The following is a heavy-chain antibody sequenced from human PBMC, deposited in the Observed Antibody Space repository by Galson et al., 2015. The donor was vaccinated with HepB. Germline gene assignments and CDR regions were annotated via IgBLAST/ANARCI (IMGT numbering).Heavy chain of an antibody. CDR2: INPSGGST. CDR1: GYTLISSY. Sequence: SVKVSCKASGYTLISSYMHWVRQAPGQGLEWMGIINPSGGSTSYAQKFQGRVTMTRDTSTSTVYMELSSLRSEDTAVYYCASSGWLRATDAFDIWGQGTMVTVSS. CDR3: ASSGWLRATDAFDI. D-gene: IGHD5-12*01. V-gene: IGHV1-46*01. J-gene: IGHJ3*02.